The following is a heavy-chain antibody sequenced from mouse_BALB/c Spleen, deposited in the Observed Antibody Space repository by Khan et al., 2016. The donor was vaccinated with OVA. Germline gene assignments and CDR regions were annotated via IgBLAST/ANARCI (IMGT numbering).Heavy chain of an antibody. D-gene: IGHD2-14*01. CDR1: GFSLSRYN. Sequence: QVQLKESGPGLVAPSQSLSITCTVSGFSLSRYNIHWVRQPPGKGLEWLGMIWGGGGTDYNSTLKSSLSISKDNSKSQVFLKMKRLQTDYTAMYYCARAYYRYDGYYAMDYWGQGTSVTVSS. J-gene: IGHJ4*01. V-gene: IGHV2-6-4*01. CDR3: ARAYYRYDGYYAMDY. CDR2: IWGGGGT.